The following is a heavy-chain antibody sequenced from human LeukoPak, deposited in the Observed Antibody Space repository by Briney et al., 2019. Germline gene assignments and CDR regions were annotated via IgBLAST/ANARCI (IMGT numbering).Heavy chain of an antibody. Sequence: GGSLRLSVAPPEFTFRSLAMHWSRQAQGKGLKWVAIISNDGSRKYYAHSVEGRFTISRDNSKNTLYLQMDSLRAEDTAVYYCARDRAWNYFDYWGQGTLVTVSS. CDR3: ARDRAWNYFDY. V-gene: IGHV3-30*03. D-gene: IGHD3-3*01. J-gene: IGHJ4*02. CDR1: EFTFRSLA. CDR2: ISNDGSRK.